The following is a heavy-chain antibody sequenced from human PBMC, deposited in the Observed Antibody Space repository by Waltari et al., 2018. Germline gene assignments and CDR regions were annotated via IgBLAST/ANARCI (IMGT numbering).Heavy chain of an antibody. CDR1: GDPSISHY. CDR2: IYYSGST. CDR3: ATGGLVGALPFDH. V-gene: IGHV4-59*11. J-gene: IGHJ4*02. D-gene: IGHD1-26*01. Sequence: QVQLQESGPRLVRPSETLSLTCTVAGDPSISHYWTWVRQPPGKGLEWIGYIYYSGSTNYNPSLKSRVSISRDTSNNQFSLKLMSVTAADTAVYYCATGGLVGALPFDHWGQGTLVTVSS.